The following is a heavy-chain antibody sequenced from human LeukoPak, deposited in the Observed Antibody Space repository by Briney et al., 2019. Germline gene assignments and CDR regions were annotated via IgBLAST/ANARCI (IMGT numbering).Heavy chain of an antibody. CDR3: ARTYDSSGTDAFDI. CDR1: GYNFATSW. Sequence: GESLKISCKSSGYNFATSWIGWVRQMSGKGLEWMGIIYPSGSDTRYSPSFQGQVTISADKSISTAYLQWSSLTASDTAMYYCARTYDSSGTDAFDIWGQGTMVTVSS. J-gene: IGHJ3*02. V-gene: IGHV5-51*01. D-gene: IGHD3-22*01. CDR2: IYPSGSDT.